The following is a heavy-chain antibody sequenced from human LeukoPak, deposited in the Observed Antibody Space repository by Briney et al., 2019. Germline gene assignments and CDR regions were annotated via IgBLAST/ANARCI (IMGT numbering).Heavy chain of an antibody. CDR1: GYSISSGYY. CDR3: ARDGYSGYDTHFDY. D-gene: IGHD5-12*01. V-gene: IGHV4-38-2*02. CDR2: IYHSGNT. Sequence: SETLSLTCTVSGYSISSGYYWAWIRQPPGKGLQWIGNIYHSGNTYYNPSLKSRVSISVDTSKNQFSLRLTSVTAADTAVYYCARDGYSGYDTHFDYWGQGTLVTVSS. J-gene: IGHJ4*02.